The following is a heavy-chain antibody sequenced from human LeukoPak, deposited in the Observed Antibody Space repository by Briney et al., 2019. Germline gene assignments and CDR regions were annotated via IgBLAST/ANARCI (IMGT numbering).Heavy chain of an antibody. CDR3: AKTYSSSSADAFDI. V-gene: IGHV3-23*01. D-gene: IGHD6-6*01. CDR2: ISGSGGGT. CDR1: GFTFSSYA. J-gene: IGHJ3*02. Sequence: GGSLRLSCTASGFTFSSYAMSWFRQAPGKGLEWVSAISGSGGGTYYADSVKGRFTISRDNSKNTLYLQMNSLRAEDTAVYYCAKTYSSSSADAFDIWGQGTMVTVSS.